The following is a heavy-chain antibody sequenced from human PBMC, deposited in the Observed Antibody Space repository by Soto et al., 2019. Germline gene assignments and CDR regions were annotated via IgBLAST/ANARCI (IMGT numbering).Heavy chain of an antibody. CDR3: ASICGCDCYSFDY. J-gene: IGHJ4*02. CDR2: IYYSGST. CDR1: GGSVSSGSYY. V-gene: IGHV4-61*01. D-gene: IGHD2-21*02. Sequence: QVQLQESGPGLVKPSETLSLTCTVSGGSVSSGSYYWSWIRQPPGKVLEWIGYIYYSGSTNYNPSRKSRVTISVDTSKNQFSLKLSSVTAADTAVYYCASICGCDCYSFDYWGQGTLVTVSS.